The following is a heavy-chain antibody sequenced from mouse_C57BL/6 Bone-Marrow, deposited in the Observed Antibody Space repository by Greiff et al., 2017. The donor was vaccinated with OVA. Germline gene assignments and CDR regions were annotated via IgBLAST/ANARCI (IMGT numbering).Heavy chain of an antibody. CDR2: ISDGGSYT. CDR1: GFTFSSYA. Sequence: EVQRVESGGGLVKPGGSLKLSCAASGFTFSSYAMSWVRQTPEKRLEWVATISDGGSYTYYPDNVKGRFTISRDNAKNKLYLQMSHLKSEDTAMYYCAREGYYGSSYRYFDYWGQGTTLTVSS. CDR3: AREGYYGSSYRYFDY. D-gene: IGHD1-1*01. V-gene: IGHV5-4*01. J-gene: IGHJ2*01.